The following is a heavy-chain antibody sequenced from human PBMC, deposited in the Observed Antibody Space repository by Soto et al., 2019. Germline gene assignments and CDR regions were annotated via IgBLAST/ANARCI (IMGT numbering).Heavy chain of an antibody. J-gene: IGHJ4*02. V-gene: IGHV3-64*01. CDR2: ISSNGGSK. CDR3: ARYLEEGSGYYPDY. Sequence: PGGSLRLSCAASGFTFSSYAMHWVRQAPGKGLEYVSAISSNGGSKYYANSVKGRFTISRDNSKNTLYLQMGSLRAEDMAVYYCARYLEEGSGYYPDYCGQGTLVTVSS. CDR1: GFTFSSYA. D-gene: IGHD3-22*01.